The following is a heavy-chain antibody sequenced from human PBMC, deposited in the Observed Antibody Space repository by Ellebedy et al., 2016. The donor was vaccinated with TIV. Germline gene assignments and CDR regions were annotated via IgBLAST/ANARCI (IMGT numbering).Heavy chain of an antibody. D-gene: IGHD6-19*01. J-gene: IGHJ4*02. CDR3: ARDLDKSSGWYGGAAY. V-gene: IGHV3-21*05. CDR2: ISSSSSNI. CDR1: GFTLSSSA. Sequence: GESLKISCAASGFTLSSSAMNWVRQAPGKGLEWVAYISSSSSNIHYAATVKGRFTVSRDHSMTPVYLERNSLRAEDTALYYYARDLDKSSGWYGGAAYWGQGTQVTVSS.